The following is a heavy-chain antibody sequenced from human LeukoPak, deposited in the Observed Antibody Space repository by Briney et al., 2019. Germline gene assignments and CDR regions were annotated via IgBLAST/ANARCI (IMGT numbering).Heavy chain of an antibody. Sequence: SETLPLTCTVSGGSISSYYWSWIRQPPGKGLEWIGYIYYSGSTNYNPSLKSRVTISVDTSKNQFSLKLSSVTAADTAVYYCARGMKVGVVTYYYMDVWGKGTTVTVSS. J-gene: IGHJ6*03. CDR1: GGSISSYY. CDR2: IYYSGST. V-gene: IGHV4-59*01. CDR3: ARGMKVGVVTYYYMDV. D-gene: IGHD3-3*01.